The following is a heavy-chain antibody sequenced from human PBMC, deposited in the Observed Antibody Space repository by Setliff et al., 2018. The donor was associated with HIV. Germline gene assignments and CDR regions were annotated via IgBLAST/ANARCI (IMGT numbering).Heavy chain of an antibody. CDR2: IYHTGST. D-gene: IGHD3-3*01. V-gene: IGHV4-61*02. CDR3: ARGLTIFGVATPGIYSFMDV. CDR1: GGSISSGTYY. Sequence: SETLSLTCTVSGGSISSGTYYWSWVRQPAGKGLEWIGRIYHTGSTDYNPSLKSRVTMSIDKSKNQFSLKLSSVTAADTAVYYCARGLTIFGVATPGIYSFMDVWGKGTTVTVSS. J-gene: IGHJ6*03.